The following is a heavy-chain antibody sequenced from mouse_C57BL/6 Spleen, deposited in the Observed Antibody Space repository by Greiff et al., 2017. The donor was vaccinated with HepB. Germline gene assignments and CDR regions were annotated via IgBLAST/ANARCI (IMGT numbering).Heavy chain of an antibody. Sequence: QVQLQQPGAELVKPGASVKLSCKASGYTFTSYWMHWVKQRPGQGLEWIGMIHPNSGSTNYNEKFKSKATLTVYKSSSKAYMQLSSLTSEDSAVYYCARKGDGNQFAYWGPGTLVTVSA. J-gene: IGHJ3*01. CDR3: ARKGDGNQFAY. CDR2: IHPNSGST. V-gene: IGHV1-64*01. CDR1: GYTFTSYW. D-gene: IGHD2-1*01.